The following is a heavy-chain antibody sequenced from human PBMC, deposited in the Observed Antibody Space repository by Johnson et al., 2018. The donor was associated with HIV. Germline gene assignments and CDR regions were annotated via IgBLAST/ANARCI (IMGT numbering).Heavy chain of an antibody. Sequence: VQLVESGGGVVRPGGSLRLSCAASGFTFDDYAMHWVRQAPGKGLEWVGRIKSKTDGGTTDYAAPVKGRFTISRDDSKKTLYLQMNSLKTEDTAVYYGTTGEQGLVQDAFDIWGQGTMVTVSS. V-gene: IGHV3-15*01. CDR2: IKSKTDGGTT. CDR3: TTGEQGLVQDAFDI. CDR1: GFTFDDYA. D-gene: IGHD6-19*01. J-gene: IGHJ3*02.